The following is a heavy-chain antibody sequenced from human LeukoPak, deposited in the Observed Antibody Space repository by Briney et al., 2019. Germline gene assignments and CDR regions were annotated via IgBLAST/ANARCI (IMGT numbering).Heavy chain of an antibody. V-gene: IGHV3-21*04. J-gene: IGHJ4*02. CDR1: GFTFSRYT. D-gene: IGHD3/OR15-3a*01. CDR2: ISGDSKYI. CDR3: AKDGGDWDYFDY. Sequence: GGSLRLSCAGSGFTFSRYTFNWVRQAPGRGLEWVSAISGDSKYIYYTDSVKGRFTISRDNAKNSVFLQMNSLRAEDTAVYYCAKDGGDWDYFDYWGQGTLVAVSS.